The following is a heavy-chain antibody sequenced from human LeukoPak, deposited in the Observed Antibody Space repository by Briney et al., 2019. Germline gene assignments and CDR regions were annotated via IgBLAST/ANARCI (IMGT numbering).Heavy chain of an antibody. J-gene: IGHJ4*02. V-gene: IGHV3-23*01. D-gene: IGHD3-10*01. CDR2: ISGSGGST. Sequence: GGSLRLSCAASGFTFSSYAMSWVRQAPGKGLEWVSAISGSGGSTYYADSVKGRFTISRDNSKNTLYLQMNSLRAEDTAVYDCAKDRGYYGSGSIVDFDYWGQGTLVTVSS. CDR1: GFTFSSYA. CDR3: AKDRGYYGSGSIVDFDY.